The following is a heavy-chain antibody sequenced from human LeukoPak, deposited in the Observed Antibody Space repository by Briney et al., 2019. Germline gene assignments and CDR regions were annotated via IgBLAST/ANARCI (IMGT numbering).Heavy chain of an antibody. J-gene: IGHJ4*02. CDR1: RLALSVYI. CDR2: ISYDGSNK. D-gene: IGHD5-12*01. CDR3: AREKGYSGNDVPDY. V-gene: IGHV3-30*04. Sequence: PGRSLRLSCAVSRLALSVYIMRSVSQAPGKGLEWVAVISYDGSNKYYADSVKGRFTISRDNSKTTLYLPINSLRAEDPTLTYRAREKGYSGNDVPDYWGQGTLVTVSS.